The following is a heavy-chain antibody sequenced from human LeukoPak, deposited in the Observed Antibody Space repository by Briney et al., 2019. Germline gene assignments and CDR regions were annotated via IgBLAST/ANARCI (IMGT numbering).Heavy chain of an antibody. CDR1: GDSISSGGYY. CDR3: ARGGYSYGHRFDY. D-gene: IGHD5-18*01. V-gene: IGHV4-31*03. CDR2: IYYSGST. Sequence: SQTLSLTCTVSGDSISSGGYYWSWIRQHPGKGLEWIGYIYYSGSTYYNPSLKSRVTISVDTSKNQFSLKLSSVTAADTAVYYCARGGYSYGHRFDYWGQGTLVTVSS. J-gene: IGHJ4*02.